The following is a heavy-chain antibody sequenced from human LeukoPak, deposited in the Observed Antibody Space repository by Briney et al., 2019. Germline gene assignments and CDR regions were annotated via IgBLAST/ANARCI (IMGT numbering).Heavy chain of an antibody. D-gene: IGHD3-9*01. CDR2: ISGSGGST. Sequence: PGGSLKLSFSASGLPFRSYAMRLVRPAPGKGLEFVSAISGSGGSTYYADSVKGRFTISRDNSKNTLYLQMNSLRAEDTAVYYCAKVRYYDITDYWGQGTLVTVSS. CDR1: GLPFRSYA. V-gene: IGHV3-23*01. J-gene: IGHJ4*02. CDR3: AKVRYYDITDY.